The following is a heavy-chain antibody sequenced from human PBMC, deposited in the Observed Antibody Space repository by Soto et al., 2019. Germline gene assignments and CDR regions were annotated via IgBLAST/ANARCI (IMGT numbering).Heavy chain of an antibody. CDR2: IYYSGST. CDR3: ARRTGTLTNWFDP. Sequence: SETLSLTCTVSGGSIRSYCWTWIRQPPGEGLEWIGCIYYSGSTNYNPSLKSRVTISVDTSKNQFSLKLSSVTAADTAVYYCARRTGTLTNWFDPWGQGTLVTVSS. D-gene: IGHD1-1*01. J-gene: IGHJ5*02. CDR1: GGSIRSYC. V-gene: IGHV4-59*08.